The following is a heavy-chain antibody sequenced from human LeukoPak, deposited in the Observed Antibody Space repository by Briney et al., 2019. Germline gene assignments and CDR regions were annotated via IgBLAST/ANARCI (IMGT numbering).Heavy chain of an antibody. CDR1: GYTFTSYA. Sequence: ASVKVSCTASGYTFTSYAINWVRQATGQGLEWVGWMNPNSGNTGYAQKFQGRVTMTRNTSISTAYMELSSLRSEDTAVYYCARSIIAVAGRWFDPWGQGTLVTVSS. CDR2: MNPNSGNT. D-gene: IGHD6-19*01. V-gene: IGHV1-8*01. J-gene: IGHJ5*02. CDR3: ARSIIAVAGRWFDP.